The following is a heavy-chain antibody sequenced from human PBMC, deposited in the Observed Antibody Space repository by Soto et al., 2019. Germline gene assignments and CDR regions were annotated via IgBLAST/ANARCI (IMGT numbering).Heavy chain of an antibody. Sequence: GGSLRLSCAASGFTVSSNYMSWARQAPGKGLEWVSVIYSGGSTYYADSVKGRFTISRDNSKNTLYLQMNSLRAEDTAVYYCARERTTVTTSPSWYFDLWGRGTLVTVSS. J-gene: IGHJ2*01. CDR3: ARERTTVTTSPSWYFDL. V-gene: IGHV3-53*01. D-gene: IGHD4-17*01. CDR1: GFTVSSNY. CDR2: IYSGGST.